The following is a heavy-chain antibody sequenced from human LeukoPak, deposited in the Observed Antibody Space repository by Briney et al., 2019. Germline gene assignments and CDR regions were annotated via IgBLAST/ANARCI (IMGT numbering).Heavy chain of an antibody. CDR1: GYTFTGYY. D-gene: IGHD4-17*01. V-gene: IGHV1-8*03. CDR2: MNPNSGNT. J-gene: IGHJ6*03. CDR3: ARERTDYYYIDV. Sequence: GASVKVSCKASGYTFTGYYMHWVRQATGQGLEWMGWMNPNSGNTGYAQKFQGGVTITRNTSISTAYMELSSLRSEDTAVYYCARERTDYYYIDVWGKGTAVTVSS.